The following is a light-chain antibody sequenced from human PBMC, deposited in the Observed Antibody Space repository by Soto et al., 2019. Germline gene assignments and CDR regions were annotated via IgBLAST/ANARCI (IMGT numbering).Light chain of an antibody. CDR2: DGS. V-gene: IGKV1-5*01. Sequence: DIQMTQSPSALSASVGDRVTITCRASQSISSWLAWYQQKPGKAPRLLIYDGSHLERGVPSRFSGSGSGTEFTLTISDLQPDDLATYYCQQYNNFWTFGPGTKV. CDR1: QSISSW. CDR3: QQYNNFWT. J-gene: IGKJ1*01.